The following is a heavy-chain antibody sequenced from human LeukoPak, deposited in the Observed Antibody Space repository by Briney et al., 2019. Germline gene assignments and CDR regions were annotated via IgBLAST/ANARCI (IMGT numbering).Heavy chain of an antibody. Sequence: GGSLRLSCAASGFTYSAYWMSWVRQAPGKGLEWVANIKEDGSEKYYVDSVKGRFTISRDNAKNSLYLQMNSLRAEDTAVYYCARATASNWFDPWGQGTLVTVSP. CDR3: ARATASNWFDP. CDR1: GFTYSAYW. J-gene: IGHJ5*02. CDR2: IKEDGSEK. V-gene: IGHV3-7*01. D-gene: IGHD2-21*01.